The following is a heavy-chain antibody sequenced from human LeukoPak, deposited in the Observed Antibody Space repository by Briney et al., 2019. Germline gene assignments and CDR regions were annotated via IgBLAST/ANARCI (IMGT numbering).Heavy chain of an antibody. CDR1: GGSISSRSHY. V-gene: IGHV4-39*07. CDR3: ARATRLLADY. J-gene: IGHJ4*02. CDR2: IFYSRST. D-gene: IGHD3-3*02. Sequence: PSETLSLTCSVSGGSISSRSHYWGWIRQTPGKGLEWIGSIFYSRSTNYNPSLKSRVTISVDTSKNQFSLELYSVTAADTAVYYCARATRLLADYWGQGTLVTVSS.